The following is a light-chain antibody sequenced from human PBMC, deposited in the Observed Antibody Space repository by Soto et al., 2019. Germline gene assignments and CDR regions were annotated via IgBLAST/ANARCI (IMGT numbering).Light chain of an antibody. J-gene: IGLJ2*01. CDR2: GNN. V-gene: IGLV1-40*01. CDR1: SSNIGAGYD. CDR3: QSYDSSLSASGV. Sequence: QSVLTQPPSVSGAPGQRVTISCTGSSSNIGAGYDVQWYQQLPGTAPKLLIYGNNNRPSGVPDRFSGSKSGTSASLAITGLQAEDEADYSCQSYDSSLSASGVFGGGTKLTVL.